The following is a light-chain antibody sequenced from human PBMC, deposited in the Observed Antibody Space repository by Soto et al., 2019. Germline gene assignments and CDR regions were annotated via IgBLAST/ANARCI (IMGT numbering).Light chain of an antibody. J-gene: IGKJ1*01. Sequence: DIQMTQSPSTLSASVGDRVTITCRASQSISSWLAWYQQKPGKAPKLLIYKASSLESGVPSRFSGSGSGTEFTLTISSLQPYDFATYDCQQYNSYARAFGQGTKVEIK. CDR1: QSISSW. CDR2: KAS. CDR3: QQYNSYARA. V-gene: IGKV1-5*03.